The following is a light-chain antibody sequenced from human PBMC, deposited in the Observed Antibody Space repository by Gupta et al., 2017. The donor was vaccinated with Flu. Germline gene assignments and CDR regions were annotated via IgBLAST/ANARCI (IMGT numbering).Light chain of an antibody. CDR3: QQYGTSPIT. CDR2: GAV. Sequence: EGVLTQSPGTLSLSPGERATLSCRASQSVRSSYLAWYQQQPGQAPRLLIYGAVSSATGIPDWGSGSGSGTDFTLTISRLEPEDFAVYYCQQYGTSPITFGRGTRVEIE. V-gene: IGKV3-20*01. CDR1: QSVRSSY. J-gene: IGKJ4*01.